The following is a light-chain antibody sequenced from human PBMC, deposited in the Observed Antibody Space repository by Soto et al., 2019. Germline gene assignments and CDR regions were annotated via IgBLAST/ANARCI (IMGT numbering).Light chain of an antibody. CDR3: QSYDSSLSAFYV. CDR2: GNS. CDR1: SSNIGAGYG. Sequence: QSALTQPPSVSGAPGQRVTISCTGSSSNIGAGYGVHWYQQVPGTAPKLLIYGNSNRPSGVPDRFSGSKSGTSASLAITGLQAEDEADYYCQSYDSSLSAFYVFGTGTKVTVL. J-gene: IGLJ1*01. V-gene: IGLV1-40*01.